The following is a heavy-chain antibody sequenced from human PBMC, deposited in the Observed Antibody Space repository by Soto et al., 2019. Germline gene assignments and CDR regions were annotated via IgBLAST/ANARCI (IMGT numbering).Heavy chain of an antibody. CDR2: FDPEDGET. D-gene: IGHD3-3*01. Sequence: GASVKVSCKVSGYTLTELSMHWVRQAPGKGLEWMGGFDPEDGETIYAQKFQGRVTMTEDASTDTAYMELSSLRSEDTAVYYCATGRHDFRSGPGTYYFDYWGQGTLVTVSS. J-gene: IGHJ4*02. CDR3: ATGRHDFRSGPGTYYFDY. V-gene: IGHV1-24*01. CDR1: GYTLTELS.